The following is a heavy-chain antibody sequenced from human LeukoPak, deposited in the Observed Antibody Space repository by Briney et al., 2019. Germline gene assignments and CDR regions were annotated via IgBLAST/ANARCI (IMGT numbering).Heavy chain of an antibody. Sequence: GGSLRLSCAASGFTFSTYWMTWVRQAPGKGLEWVANIKEDGSEKYYVDSVKGRFTISRDNAKNSLYLQMNSLRAEDTAVYYCARALSIWGGDCHYFDYWGQGTLVTVSS. V-gene: IGHV3-7*01. CDR2: IKEDGSEK. D-gene: IGHD2-21*01. CDR3: ARALSIWGGDCHYFDY. CDR1: GFTFSTYW. J-gene: IGHJ4*02.